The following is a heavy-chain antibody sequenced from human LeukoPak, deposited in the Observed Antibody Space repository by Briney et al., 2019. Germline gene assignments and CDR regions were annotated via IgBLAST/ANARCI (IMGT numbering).Heavy chain of an antibody. V-gene: IGHV4-38-2*02. CDR1: GYSITSAYY. CDR3: ARVARCTSCFDVDY. CDR2: FFLKGSL. D-gene: IGHD2-2*01. Sequence: SETLSLTCTVSGYSITSAYYWGWIRQPPGKGLEWIGRFFLKGSLYYNPSLKSRVTISVDTSKNQFSLTLSSVTAADTAVYYCARVARCTSCFDVDYWGQGTLVTVSS. J-gene: IGHJ4*02.